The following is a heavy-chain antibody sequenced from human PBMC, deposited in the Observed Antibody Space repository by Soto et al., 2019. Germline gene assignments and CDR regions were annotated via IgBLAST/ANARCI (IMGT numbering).Heavy chain of an antibody. CDR2: ISYDGSNK. CDR1: GFTFSSYG. Sequence: QVQLVESGGGVVQPGRSLRLSCAASGFTFSSYGMHWVRQAPGKGLEWVAVISYDGSNKYYADSVKGRFTISRDNSKNTLYLQMNSLRAADTAVYYCAKEGGWYSFDYWGQGTLVTVSS. J-gene: IGHJ4*02. CDR3: AKEGGWYSFDY. V-gene: IGHV3-30*18. D-gene: IGHD6-19*01.